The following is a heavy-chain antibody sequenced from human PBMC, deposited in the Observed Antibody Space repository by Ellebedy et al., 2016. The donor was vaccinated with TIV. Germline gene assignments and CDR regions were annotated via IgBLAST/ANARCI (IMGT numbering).Heavy chain of an antibody. J-gene: IGHJ4*02. Sequence: GESLKISCAASGFTFTSHSMGWVRQAPGKGLEWVSAISGSGLSTYYADSVKGRFTISRDSSKNTLFLQMNSLRAEDTAVYFCAKMGFCPNGVCRDFDYWGQGTLVTVSS. CDR3: AKMGFCPNGVCRDFDY. V-gene: IGHV3-23*01. D-gene: IGHD2-8*01. CDR2: ISGSGLST. CDR1: GFTFTSHS.